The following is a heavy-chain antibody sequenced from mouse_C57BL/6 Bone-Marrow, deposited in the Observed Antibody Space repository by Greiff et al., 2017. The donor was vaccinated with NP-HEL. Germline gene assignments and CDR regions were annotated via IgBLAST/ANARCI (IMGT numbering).Heavy chain of an antibody. D-gene: IGHD1-1*01. V-gene: IGHV7-1*01. J-gene: IGHJ2*01. CDR3: ARDGSSPFDY. Sequence: DVKLVESGGGLVQSGRSLRLSCATSGFTFSDFYMEWVRQAPGKGLEWIAASRNKANDYTTEYSASVKGRFIVSRDTSQSILYLQMNALRAEDTAIYYCARDGSSPFDYWGQGTTLTVSS. CDR1: GFTFSDFY. CDR2: SRNKANDYTT.